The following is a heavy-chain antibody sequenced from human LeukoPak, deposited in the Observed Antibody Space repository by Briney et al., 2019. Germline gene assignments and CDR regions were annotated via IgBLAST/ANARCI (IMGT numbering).Heavy chain of an antibody. CDR1: GFTFSSYA. V-gene: IGHV3-23*01. Sequence: PGGSLRLSCAASGFTFSSYAMRWVRQAPGKGLEWVSLISGSGGNTYYADSVKGRFTISRDNSKNTLYLQTSSLRVEDTAVYYCARASTTVPNLLDHWGRGTLVTVSS. CDR3: ARASTTVPNLLDH. D-gene: IGHD4-17*01. J-gene: IGHJ4*02. CDR2: ISGSGGNT.